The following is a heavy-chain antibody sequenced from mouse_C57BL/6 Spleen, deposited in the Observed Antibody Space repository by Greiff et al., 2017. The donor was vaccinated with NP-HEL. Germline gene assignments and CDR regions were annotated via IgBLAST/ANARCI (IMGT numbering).Heavy chain of an antibody. J-gene: IGHJ3*01. CDR2: IDPSDSYT. Sequence: QVQLQQPGAELVRPGTSVKLSCKASGYTFTSYWMHWVKQRPGQGLEWIGVIDPSDSYTNYNQKFKGKATLTVDTSSSTAYMQLSSLTSEDSAVYYCARLNSNPFAYWGQGTLVTVSA. CDR1: GYTFTSYW. CDR3: ARLNSNPFAY. D-gene: IGHD2-5*01. V-gene: IGHV1-59*01.